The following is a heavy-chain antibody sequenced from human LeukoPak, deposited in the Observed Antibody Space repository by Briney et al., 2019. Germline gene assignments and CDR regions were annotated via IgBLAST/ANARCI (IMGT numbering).Heavy chain of an antibody. Sequence: GGSLRLSCAASGFTFSSYSMNWVRQAPGKGLEWVSSISSSSSYIYYADSVKGRFTISRDNAKNSLYLQMNSLRAEDTAVYYCARVRAPYYYGSGSYYVFDYWGQGTLVTVSS. CDR3: ARVRAPYYYGSGSYYVFDY. CDR1: GFTFSSYS. CDR2: ISSSSSYI. D-gene: IGHD3-10*01. J-gene: IGHJ4*02. V-gene: IGHV3-21*01.